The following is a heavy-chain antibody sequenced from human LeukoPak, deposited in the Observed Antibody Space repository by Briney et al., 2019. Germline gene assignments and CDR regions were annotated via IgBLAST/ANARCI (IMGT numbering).Heavy chain of an antibody. D-gene: IGHD3-10*01. V-gene: IGHV3-11*01. J-gene: IGHJ3*02. CDR1: GFTFSDLY. CDR2: ISTSGSYI. CDR3: ARYPPPGSLYGSGSYYKGDDAFDI. Sequence: GGSLRLSCAASGFTFSDLYMSWIRQVPGKGLEWVSYISTSGSYIFYSDSVKGRFTISRDNAKTSVYLQMNSLRAQDTAIYYCARYPPPGSLYGSGSYYKGDDAFDIWGQGTPVTVSS.